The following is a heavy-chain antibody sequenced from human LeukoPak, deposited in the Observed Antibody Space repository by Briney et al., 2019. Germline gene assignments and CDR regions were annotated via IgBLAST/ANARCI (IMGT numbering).Heavy chain of an antibody. V-gene: IGHV3-15*01. CDR3: TSLVVVTAIRNFQH. D-gene: IGHD2-21*02. CDR1: GFTFRNAW. CDR2: IKNKTDGGTT. Sequence: GGSLRLSCAASGFTFRNAWMSWVRQAPGKGLEWVGRIKNKTDGGTTDHAAPVKGRFTISRDDSKNTLYLQMNSLKTEDTAVYYCTSLVVVTAIRNFQHWGRGTLVTVSS. J-gene: IGHJ1*01.